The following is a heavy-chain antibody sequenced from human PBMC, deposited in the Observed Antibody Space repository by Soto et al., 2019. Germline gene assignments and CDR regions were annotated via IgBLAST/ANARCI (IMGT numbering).Heavy chain of an antibody. D-gene: IGHD3-3*01. V-gene: IGHV3-48*02. Sequence: PGGSLRLCCAGSGFTFGTYSMNWVRQAAGKGLEWIAYISYDSDTIQYADSVKGRFTISRDNAKNSLYLQMNSLRDEDTAVYYYARLYYDYVWGQGTTVTVSS. J-gene: IGHJ6*01. CDR1: GFTFGTYS. CDR2: ISYDSDTI. CDR3: ARLYYDYV.